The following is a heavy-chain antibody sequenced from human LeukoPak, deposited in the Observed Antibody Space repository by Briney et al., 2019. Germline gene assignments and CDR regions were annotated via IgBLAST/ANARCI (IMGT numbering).Heavy chain of an antibody. V-gene: IGHV3-7*01. Sequence: GGSLRLSCAASGLTFRDYWMNWVRQTPGKGLXXVAVIKSDGSEKYYVDSVKGRFTISRDNAKNSLYLQLNSLRVEDTAVYYCARDLRGDTNNWLDPWGQGTLVTVSS. CDR1: GLTFRDYW. D-gene: IGHD3-10*01. CDR2: IKSDGSEK. J-gene: IGHJ5*02. CDR3: ARDLRGDTNNWLDP.